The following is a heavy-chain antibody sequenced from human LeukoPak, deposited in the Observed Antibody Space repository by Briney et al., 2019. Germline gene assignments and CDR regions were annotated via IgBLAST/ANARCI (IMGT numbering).Heavy chain of an antibody. CDR2: IIPIFGTA. D-gene: IGHD3-22*01. J-gene: IGHJ3*02. CDR1: GGTFSSYA. V-gene: IGHV1-69*05. Sequence: GASVKVSCKASGGTFSSYAISWVRQAPGQGLEWVGRIIPIFGTANYAQKFQGRVTITTDESTSTAYMELSSLRSEDTAVYYCARELVVGDAFDIWGQGTMGAVSS. CDR3: ARELVVGDAFDI.